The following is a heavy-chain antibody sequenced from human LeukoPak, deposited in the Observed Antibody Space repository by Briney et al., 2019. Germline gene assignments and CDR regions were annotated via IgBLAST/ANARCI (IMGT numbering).Heavy chain of an antibody. CDR2: IRGVGGST. CDR3: AKSDCSGTSCYGRFSGWFDP. V-gene: IGHV3-23*01. D-gene: IGHD2-2*01. Sequence: GGSLRLSCAASGFTFTNYAMSRVREDPGRGLWWGSDIRGVGGSTYSAESLKGRFTISKDNSKNTLYMQMNSLRAEDTAVYYSAKSDCSGTSCYGRFSGWFDPWGQGTLVTVSS. CDR1: GFTFTNYA. J-gene: IGHJ5*02.